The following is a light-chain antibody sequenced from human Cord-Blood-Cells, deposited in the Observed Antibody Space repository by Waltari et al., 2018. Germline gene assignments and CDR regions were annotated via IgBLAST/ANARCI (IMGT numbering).Light chain of an antibody. Sequence: EIVLTQSAATLSLSPGDRATLPCRASQRVSSYLAWYQQKPGQAPRRLIYDASSRATGIPARFSGSGSGTDFTRTISSLEPEDFAVYYCQQRSNWPPLYSFGQGTKLEIK. V-gene: IGKV3-11*01. CDR1: QRVSSY. CDR3: QQRSNWPPLYS. J-gene: IGKJ2*03. CDR2: DAS.